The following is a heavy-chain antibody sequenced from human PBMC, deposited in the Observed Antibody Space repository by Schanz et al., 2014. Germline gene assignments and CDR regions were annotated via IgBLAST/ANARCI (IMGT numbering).Heavy chain of an antibody. V-gene: IGHV1-18*01. D-gene: IGHD4-17*01. CDR3: AIHYGDRAV. J-gene: IGHJ4*02. Sequence: QGQLVQSGAEVKKPGASVKVSCKASGYTFTSYGITWVRQAPGQGLEWMGWISAYNGHTTYAQKFQGRVPMETDTSTSADYMEKTGLKFEDAGLDYSAIHYGDRAVWGQGTLIAVSS. CDR1: GYTFTSYG. CDR2: ISAYNGHT.